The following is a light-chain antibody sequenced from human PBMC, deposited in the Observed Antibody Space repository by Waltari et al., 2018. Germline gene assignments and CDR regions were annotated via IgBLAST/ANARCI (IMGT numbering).Light chain of an antibody. CDR3: SSYISSSTLEL. CDR1: SRDVGAYNY. CDR2: DVS. V-gene: IGLV2-14*03. J-gene: IGLJ2*01. Sequence: QSALTQPASVSGSPGQSITISCTGTSRDVGAYNYFSWYQQHPGKAPKLIIFDVSNWPSGVSNRFSGSKSGNTASLTISGLQAEDEADYYCSSYISSSTLELFGGGTSLTVL.